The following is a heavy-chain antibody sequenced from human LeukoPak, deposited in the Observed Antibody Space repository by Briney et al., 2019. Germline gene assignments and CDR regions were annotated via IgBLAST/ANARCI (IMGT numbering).Heavy chain of an antibody. D-gene: IGHD6-13*01. Sequence: GASVKVSCKASGYTFTGYYMHWVRQAPGQGLEWVGWINPNSGGTNYAQKFQGRVTMTRDASISTAYMELSGLRSDDTAVYYCARIHSSSSDYWGQGTLVTVSS. CDR1: GYTFTGYY. V-gene: IGHV1-2*02. J-gene: IGHJ4*02. CDR2: INPNSGGT. CDR3: ARIHSSSSDY.